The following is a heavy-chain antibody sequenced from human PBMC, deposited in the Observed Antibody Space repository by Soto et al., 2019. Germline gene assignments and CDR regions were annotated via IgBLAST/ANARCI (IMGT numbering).Heavy chain of an antibody. CDR3: WGGVLLWFGEGLGYYYYGMDV. V-gene: IGHV3-48*02. J-gene: IGHJ6*02. D-gene: IGHD3-10*01. CDR1: GFTFSSYS. CDR2: ISSSSSTI. Sequence: GGSLRLSCAASGFTFSSYSMNWVRQAPGKGLEWVSYISSSSSTIYYADSVKGRFTISRDNAKNSLYLQMNSLRDEDTAVYYCWGGVLLWFGEGLGYYYYGMDVWGQGTTVTVSS.